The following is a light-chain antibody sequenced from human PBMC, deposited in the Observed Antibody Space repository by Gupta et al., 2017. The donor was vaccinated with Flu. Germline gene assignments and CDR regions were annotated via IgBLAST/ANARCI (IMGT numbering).Light chain of an antibody. CDR2: DAS. J-gene: IGKJ4*01. Sequence: EIVITQSPATLSVSPGERATLSCRASQSVSSNLAWYQQKPGQAPRLLIYDASTRATGIPARFSGSGSGTEFTLTISSLQSEDFAVYCCQQYNNWPPTFGGGTKVEIK. V-gene: IGKV3-15*01. CDR1: QSVSSN. CDR3: QQYNNWPPT.